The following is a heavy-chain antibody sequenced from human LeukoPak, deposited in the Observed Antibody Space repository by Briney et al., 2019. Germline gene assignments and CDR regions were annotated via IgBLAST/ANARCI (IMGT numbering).Heavy chain of an antibody. V-gene: IGHV4-34*01. CDR3: ARGRSRLLWFGEGYWFDP. J-gene: IGHJ5*02. D-gene: IGHD3-10*01. CDR1: GGSFSGYY. Sequence: SETLSLTCAVYGGSFSGYYWSWIRQPPGKGLEWIGEINHSGSTNYNPSLKSRVTISVDTSKNQFSLKLSSVTAADTAVYYCARGRSRLLWFGEGYWFDPWGQGTLVTVSS. CDR2: INHSGST.